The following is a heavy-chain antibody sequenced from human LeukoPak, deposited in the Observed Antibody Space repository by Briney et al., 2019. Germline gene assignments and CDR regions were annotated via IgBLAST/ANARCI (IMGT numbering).Heavy chain of an antibody. CDR2: INPSGGST. D-gene: IGHD2-2*01. CDR3: ARDGPTAAPFDY. J-gene: IGHJ4*02. Sequence: ASVKVSFKASGGTFSSYAISWVRQAPGQGLEWMGIINPSGGSTSYAQRFQGRVAMTRDTSTTTVYMEVNSLTSEDTAVYFCARDGPTAAPFDYWGQGTLVTVSS. V-gene: IGHV1-46*01. CDR1: GGTFSSYA.